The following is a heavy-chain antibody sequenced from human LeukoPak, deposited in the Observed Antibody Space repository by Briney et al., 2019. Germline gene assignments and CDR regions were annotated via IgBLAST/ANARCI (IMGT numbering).Heavy chain of an antibody. CDR3: AREGITMVRGYYFDY. D-gene: IGHD3-10*01. J-gene: IGHJ4*02. V-gene: IGHV3-23*01. CDR2: ITGSGGST. CDR1: GFTFSSYA. Sequence: GGSLRLSCAASGFTFSSYAMSWVRQAPGKGLEWVSGITGSGGSTYYAADSVKGRFTISRDNSKNTLYLQMNSLRAEDTAVYYCAREGITMVRGYYFDYWGQGTLVTVSS.